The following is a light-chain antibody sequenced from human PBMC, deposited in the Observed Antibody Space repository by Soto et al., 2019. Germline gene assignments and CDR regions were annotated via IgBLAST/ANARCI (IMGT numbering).Light chain of an antibody. J-gene: IGKJ4*01. Sequence: EIVMTQSPATLSVSPGERATLSCRASQSVSSNLAWYQQKPGQAPRLLIHGASTRATGIPARFSGSGSGTEFTLPISSLQSEDFAVYYCQQYNKWPPVTFGGGTKVEIK. CDR3: QQYNKWPPVT. CDR2: GAS. V-gene: IGKV3-15*01. CDR1: QSVSSN.